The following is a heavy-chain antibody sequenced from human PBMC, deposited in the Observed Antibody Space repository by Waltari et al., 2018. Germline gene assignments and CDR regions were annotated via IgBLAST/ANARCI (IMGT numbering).Heavy chain of an antibody. Sequence: EVQLVESGGGLVQPGRSLRLSCAASGFTFDDYAMHWVRQAPGKGLEWVSGSSWNSGSIGYADSVKGRFTISRDNAKNSLYLQMNSLRVEDTALYYCAKAPGATSVFDYWGQGTLVTVSS. V-gene: IGHV3-9*01. CDR1: GFTFDDYA. J-gene: IGHJ4*02. CDR3: AKAPGATSVFDY. D-gene: IGHD1-26*01. CDR2: SSWNSGSI.